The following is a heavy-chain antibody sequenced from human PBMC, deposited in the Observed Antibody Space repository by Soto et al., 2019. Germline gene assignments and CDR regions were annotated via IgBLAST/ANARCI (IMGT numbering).Heavy chain of an antibody. CDR3: AKERGTSPLDP. Sequence: QVQLQESGPGLVKPSQTLSLTCTVSGAPITSGDYYWNWIRQPPGKGLEWIGYIYYNGNTYYNPSLKNRVSISIDTSKNQFSLKLTSVTAADTALYYCAKERGTSPLDPWGQGTLVTVSS. D-gene: IGHD2-2*01. CDR2: IYYNGNT. V-gene: IGHV4-30-4*01. CDR1: GAPITSGDYY. J-gene: IGHJ5*02.